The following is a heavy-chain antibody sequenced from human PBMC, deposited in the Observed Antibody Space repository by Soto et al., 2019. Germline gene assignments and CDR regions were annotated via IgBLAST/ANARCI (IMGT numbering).Heavy chain of an antibody. CDR1: GFTFSSYA. J-gene: IGHJ4*02. D-gene: IGHD3-9*01. CDR2: ISYDGSNK. Sequence: GGSLRLSXAASGFTFSSYAMHWVRQAPGKGLEWVAVISYDGSNKYYADSVKGRFTISRDNSKNTLYLQMNSLRAEDTAVYYCAREITYYDILTGYPTFDYWGQGTLVTVSS. CDR3: AREITYYDILTGYPTFDY. V-gene: IGHV3-30-3*01.